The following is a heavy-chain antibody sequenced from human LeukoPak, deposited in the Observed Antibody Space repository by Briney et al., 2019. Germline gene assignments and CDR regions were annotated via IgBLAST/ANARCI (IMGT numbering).Heavy chain of an antibody. D-gene: IGHD6-6*01. CDR3: VRGEQRVRYFQH. Sequence: GSLRLSCAASGFTFSSYAMSWIRQPPGKGLEWIGYIYYSGSTNYNPSLKSRVTISVDTSKNQFSLKLSSVTAADTAVYYCVRGEQRVRYFQHWGQGTLVTVSS. J-gene: IGHJ1*01. CDR1: GFTFSSYA. V-gene: IGHV4-59*08. CDR2: IYYSGST.